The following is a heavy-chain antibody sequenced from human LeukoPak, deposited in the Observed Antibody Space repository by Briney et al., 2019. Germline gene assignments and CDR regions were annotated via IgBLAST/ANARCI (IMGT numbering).Heavy chain of an antibody. Sequence: PGGSLRLSCAASGFTFSSYAMSWVRQAPGKGLEWVSVISGSGGSTYYADSVKGRFTISRDNSKNTLYLQMNSLRAEDTAVYYCAKEGYYYDSSGYPTPFDYWGQGTLVTVSS. D-gene: IGHD3-22*01. V-gene: IGHV3-23*01. CDR1: GFTFSSYA. CDR2: ISGSGGST. CDR3: AKEGYYYDSSGYPTPFDY. J-gene: IGHJ4*02.